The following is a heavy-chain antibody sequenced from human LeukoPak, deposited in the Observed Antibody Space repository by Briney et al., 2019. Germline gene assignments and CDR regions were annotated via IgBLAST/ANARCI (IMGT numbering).Heavy chain of an antibody. J-gene: IGHJ3*02. Sequence: PSETLSLNCTVSGGSISSYYWSWLRQPPGKGLEWIGYIYYSGSTNYNPSLKSRVTISVDTSKNQFSLKLSSVTAADTAVYYCTSNYYDSSGYYANAFDIWGQGTMVTVSS. V-gene: IGHV4-59*12. CDR1: GGSISSYY. CDR2: IYYSGST. D-gene: IGHD3-22*01. CDR3: TSNYYDSSGYYANAFDI.